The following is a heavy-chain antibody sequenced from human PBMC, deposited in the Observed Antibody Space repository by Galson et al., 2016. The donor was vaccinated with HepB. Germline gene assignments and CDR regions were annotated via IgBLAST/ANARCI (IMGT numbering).Heavy chain of an antibody. Sequence: ETLSRTGSVSWGTSSEYYWSWIRQPPGKGLEWIGYIYSSGSTNYNPSLKSRVTISVDTSNNQVSLKLSPVTAADTAMYYCARTRRWFGVVDYWGQGTLVTVSS. CDR1: WGTSSEYY. V-gene: IGHV4-59*01. CDR3: ARTRRWFGVVDY. J-gene: IGHJ4*02. D-gene: IGHD3-10*01. CDR2: IYSSGST.